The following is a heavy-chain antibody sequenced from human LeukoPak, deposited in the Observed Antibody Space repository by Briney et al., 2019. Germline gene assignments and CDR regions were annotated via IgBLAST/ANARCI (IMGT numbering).Heavy chain of an antibody. CDR3: VRDDFGDYTRRFDP. J-gene: IGHJ5*02. CDR2: INDGGST. D-gene: IGHD4-17*01. V-gene: IGHV4-39*07. Sequence: SETLSLTCTVSGGSISSNNYYWGWIRQPPGTGLEWIASINDGGSTYCDPSLKSRVTMSVDTSKNQFSLRLSSVTAADTAMYYCVRDDFGDYTRRFDPWGQGTLVTVSS. CDR1: GGSISSNNYY.